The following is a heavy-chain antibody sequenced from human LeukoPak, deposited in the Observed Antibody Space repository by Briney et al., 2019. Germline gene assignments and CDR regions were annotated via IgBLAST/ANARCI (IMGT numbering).Heavy chain of an antibody. CDR1: GFTVSNNY. J-gene: IGHJ4*02. Sequence: GGSLRLSCAASGFTVSNNYMSWVRQALGKGLEWVSVIYSGGSTYYADSVQGRFTISRDNSKNTRYVQMNSLRADDTAVYYCARGYSSGWYGGYWGQGTLVTVSS. CDR2: IYSGGST. D-gene: IGHD6-19*01. CDR3: ARGYSSGWYGGY. V-gene: IGHV3-53*01.